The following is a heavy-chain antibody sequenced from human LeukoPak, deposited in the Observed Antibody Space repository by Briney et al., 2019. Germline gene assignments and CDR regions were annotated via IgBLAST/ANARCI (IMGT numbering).Heavy chain of an antibody. J-gene: IGHJ4*02. CDR2: INRSGDT. CDR3: ARSGVTTVLYLD. CDR1: GGSFNKYY. Sequence: SETLFLTCGVSGGSFNKYYWAWIRQPPGKGLEWIGGINRSGDTNYNPSLNSRVTISVDTSMNQFSLKLSSVTAADTAVYFCARSGVTTVLYLDWGQGTLVTVSS. D-gene: IGHD4-11*01. V-gene: IGHV4-34*01.